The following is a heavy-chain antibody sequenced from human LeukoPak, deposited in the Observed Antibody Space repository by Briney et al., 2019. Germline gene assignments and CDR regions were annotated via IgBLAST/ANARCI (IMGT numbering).Heavy chain of an antibody. CDR3: ARNYYYTMDV. CDR1: GFTFSSYY. Sequence: GSLRLSCSASGFTFSSYYMTWVRQAPGKGLEWVSHISGTSDTTYYADSAKGRFSISRDNAKNSLYLQMNSLRDDDTAVYYCARNYYYTMDVWGQGTTVTVSS. CDR2: ISGTSDTT. V-gene: IGHV3-48*02. J-gene: IGHJ6*02.